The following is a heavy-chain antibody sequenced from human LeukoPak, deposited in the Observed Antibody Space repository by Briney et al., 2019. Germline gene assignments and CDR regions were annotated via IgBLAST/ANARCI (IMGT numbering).Heavy chain of an antibody. D-gene: IGHD6-19*01. Sequence: SETLSLTCAVYGGSFSGYYWNWIRQPPGKGLEWIGEINHSGNTNYNPSLKSRVTISVDTSKNQFSLNLSSVTAADTAVYYCARRAEQWLVLSLDFWGQGILVTVSS. J-gene: IGHJ4*02. V-gene: IGHV4-34*01. CDR1: GGSFSGYY. CDR3: ARRAEQWLVLSLDF. CDR2: INHSGNT.